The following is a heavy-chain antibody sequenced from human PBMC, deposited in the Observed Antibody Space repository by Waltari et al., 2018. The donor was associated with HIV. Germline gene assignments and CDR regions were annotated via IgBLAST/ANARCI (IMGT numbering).Heavy chain of an antibody. CDR1: GFTFSTRA. CDR3: ARDNSGTY. CDR2: ITSSSNT. V-gene: IGHV3-23*01. J-gene: IGHJ4*02. Sequence: EVQLLESGGRLVQPGESLGLSCAASGFTFSTRAMSWIRQAPGKGLEWVSSITSSSNTYYADSVKGRFTISRDNSKNTLFLQMNSLRAEDTAIYYCARDNSGTYYGQGTLVTVSS. D-gene: IGHD1-26*01.